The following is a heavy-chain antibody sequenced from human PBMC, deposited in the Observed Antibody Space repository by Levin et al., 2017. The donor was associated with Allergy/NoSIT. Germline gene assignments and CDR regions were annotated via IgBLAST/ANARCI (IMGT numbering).Heavy chain of an antibody. J-gene: IGHJ4*02. Sequence: PGGSLRLSCTVSGGSISSSISYWGWIRQAPGTGLEWIGRIYNSGSTYYNPSLKSRVTTSVDTSKNQFSLTLSSVTAADTAVYYCARQCYDILTGYYNFDDWGQGTLVTVSS. CDR1: GGSISSSISY. V-gene: IGHV4-39*01. CDR2: IYNSGST. CDR3: ARQCYDILTGYYNFDD. D-gene: IGHD3-9*01.